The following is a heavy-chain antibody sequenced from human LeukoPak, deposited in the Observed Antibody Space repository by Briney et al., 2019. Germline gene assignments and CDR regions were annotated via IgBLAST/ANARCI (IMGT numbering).Heavy chain of an antibody. CDR3: ASHRDIVANFDY. CDR2: IYYSGST. D-gene: IGHD5-12*01. Sequence: SETLSLTCTVSGGSISSYYWSWIRQPPGKGLEWIGYIYYSGSTNYNPFLKSRVTISVDTSKNQFSLKLSSVTAADTAVYYCASHRDIVANFDYWGQGTLVTVSS. V-gene: IGHV4-59*01. J-gene: IGHJ4*02. CDR1: GGSISSYY.